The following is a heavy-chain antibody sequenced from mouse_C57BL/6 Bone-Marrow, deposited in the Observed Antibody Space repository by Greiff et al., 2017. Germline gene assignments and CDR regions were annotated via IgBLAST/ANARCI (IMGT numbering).Heavy chain of an antibody. CDR3: ASPIATVVADY. D-gene: IGHD1-1*01. CDR1: GYTFTSYG. Sequence: VQLQQSGAELARPGASVKLSCKASGYTFTSYGISWVKQRTGPGLEWIGELYPRSGNTYYNEKFKGKATLTADKSSSTAYMELRSLTSEDSAVXICASPIATVVADYRGQGATLSVSS. V-gene: IGHV1-81*01. J-gene: IGHJ2*01. CDR2: LYPRSGNT.